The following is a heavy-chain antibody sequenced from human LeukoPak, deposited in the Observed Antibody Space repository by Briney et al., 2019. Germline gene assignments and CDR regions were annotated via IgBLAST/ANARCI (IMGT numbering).Heavy chain of an antibody. Sequence: GGSLRLSCAASGFTFSSYWMSWVRQAAGKGLEWVSTVDDRGDNTYYADSVKGRFTISRDNSKNTLYLQMNSLRAEDTAVYYCAKGPGVTTDLLGFDPWGQGTLVTVSS. CDR3: AKGPGVTTDLLGFDP. V-gene: IGHV3-23*01. CDR1: GFTFSSYW. CDR2: VDDRGDNT. D-gene: IGHD4-17*01. J-gene: IGHJ5*02.